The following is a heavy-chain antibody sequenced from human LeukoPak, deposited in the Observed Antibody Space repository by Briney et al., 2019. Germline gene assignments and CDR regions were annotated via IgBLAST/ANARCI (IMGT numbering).Heavy chain of an antibody. CDR1: GYTFTSYD. CDR2: MNPNSGDT. Sequence: ASVKVSCKASGYTFTSYDINWVRQATGQGLEWMGYMNPNSGDTGYAQKFQDRVIMTRNTSINTVYMELSSLKSEDTAVYYCARGSGTYYSFDYWGQGTLVAVSS. CDR3: ARGSGTYYSFDY. V-gene: IGHV1-8*01. D-gene: IGHD1-26*01. J-gene: IGHJ4*02.